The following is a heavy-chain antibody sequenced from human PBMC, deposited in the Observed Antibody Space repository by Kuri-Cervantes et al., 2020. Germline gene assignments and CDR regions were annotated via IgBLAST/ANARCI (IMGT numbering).Heavy chain of an antibody. V-gene: IGHV3-30*18. CDR2: ISYDGSNK. CDR1: GFTFSSYG. CDR3: AKSSMITFGGVIVPDYFDY. Sequence: GGSLRLSCAASGFTFSSYGMHWVRQAPGKGLEWVAVISYDGSNKYYADSVKGRFTISRDNSKNTLYLQMNSLRAEDTAVYYCAKSSMITFGGVIVPDYFDYWGQGTLVTVSS. J-gene: IGHJ4*02. D-gene: IGHD3-16*02.